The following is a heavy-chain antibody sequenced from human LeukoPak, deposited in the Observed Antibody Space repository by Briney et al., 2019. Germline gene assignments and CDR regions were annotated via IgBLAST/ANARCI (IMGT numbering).Heavy chain of an antibody. D-gene: IGHD3-3*01. CDR1: GFTFSSYG. V-gene: IGHV3-15*01. CDR2: IKSKTDGGTT. CDR3: TTDVAGYDFWSGYPNY. Sequence: GGSLRLSCAASGFTFSSYGMNWVRQAPGKGLEWVGRIKSKTDGGTTDYAAPVKGRFTISRDDSKNTLYLQMNSLKTEDTAVYYCTTDVAGYDFWSGYPNYWGQGTLVTVSS. J-gene: IGHJ4*02.